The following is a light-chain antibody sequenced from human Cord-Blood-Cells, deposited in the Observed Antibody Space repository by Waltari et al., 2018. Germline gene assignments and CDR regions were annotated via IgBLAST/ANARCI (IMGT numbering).Light chain of an antibody. Sequence: SSELTQDPAVSMALGQTVRITGQGDSLRSYYASWYQQKPGQAPVLVIYGKNNRPSGIPDRFSGARSANTASLSITWAQAEDEADYYCNSRDSSGNHWVFGGGTKLTVL. CDR2: GKN. V-gene: IGLV3-19*01. CDR1: SLRSYY. J-gene: IGLJ3*02. CDR3: NSRDSSGNHWV.